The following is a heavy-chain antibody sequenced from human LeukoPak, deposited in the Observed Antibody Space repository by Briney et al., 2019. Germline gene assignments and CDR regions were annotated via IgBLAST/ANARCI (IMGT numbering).Heavy chain of an antibody. Sequence: GGSLRLSCAASGFTVNSTYMSWVRQAPGKGLGWVSVLYSSGTTYYADSVKGRFTISRDNSKNTLYLQMNSLRAEDTAVYYCARDSNYDYWGQGTLVTVSS. D-gene: IGHD3-3*02. V-gene: IGHV3-66*03. J-gene: IGHJ4*02. CDR3: ARDSNYDY. CDR1: GFTVNSTY. CDR2: LYSSGTT.